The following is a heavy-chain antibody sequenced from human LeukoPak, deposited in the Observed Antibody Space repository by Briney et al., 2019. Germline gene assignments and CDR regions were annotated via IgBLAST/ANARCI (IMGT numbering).Heavy chain of an antibody. CDR3: ARDLKDTAMVYYYYYGMDV. D-gene: IGHD5-18*01. CDR1: GFTFSSYS. CDR2: ISSSSSYI. Sequence: GGSLRLSCAASGFTFSSYSMNWVRQAPGKGLEWVSSISSSSSYIYYADSVKGRFTISRENAKNSLYLQMNSLRAEDTAVYYCARDLKDTAMVYYYYYGMDVWGQGTTVTVSS. J-gene: IGHJ6*02. V-gene: IGHV3-21*01.